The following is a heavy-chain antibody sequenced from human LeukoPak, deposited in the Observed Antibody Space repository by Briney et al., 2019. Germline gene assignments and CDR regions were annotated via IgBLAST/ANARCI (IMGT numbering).Heavy chain of an antibody. J-gene: IGHJ4*02. D-gene: IGHD2-2*01. CDR3: ARRDTVVVPAALDY. CDR2: IYHSGST. CDR1: GYSISSGYY. V-gene: IGHV4-38-2*01. Sequence: PSETLSLTCAVSGYSISSGYYWGWIRQPPGKGLEWIGSIYHSGSTYYNPSLKSRVTISVDTSKNQFSLKLSSVTAADTAVYYCARRDTVVVPAALDYWGQGTLVTVSS.